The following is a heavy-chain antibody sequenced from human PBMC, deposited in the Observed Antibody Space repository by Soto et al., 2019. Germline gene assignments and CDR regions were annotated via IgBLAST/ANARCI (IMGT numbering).Heavy chain of an antibody. D-gene: IGHD2-15*01. J-gene: IGHJ4*02. CDR2: IRKKANNYMT. V-gene: IGHV3-72*01. CDR1: GFTSSDHY. CDR3: AKNSYSCSGGYCYFDY. Sequence: GGSLRLSCAASGFTSSDHYVDWVRQAPGKGLEWVGRIRKKANNYMTEYAASVKGRFTISRDDSKSSLYLQMNSLKTEDTAVYYCAKNSYSCSGGYCYFDYWGQGTLVTVSS.